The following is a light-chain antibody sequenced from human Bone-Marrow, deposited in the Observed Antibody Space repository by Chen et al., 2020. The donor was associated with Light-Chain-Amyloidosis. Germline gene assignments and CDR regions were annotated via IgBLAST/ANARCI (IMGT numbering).Light chain of an antibody. CDR1: QDVSSW. CDR3: QQTNTFPLS. J-gene: IGKJ4*01. V-gene: IGKV1-12*01. Sequence: DIQMTQSPSSVSASVGDRVAITCRASQDVSSWLAWYQQRPGKAPTLLISTAASLQSGVPSRFSGSGAGTDFTLTISSLQLEDFATYYCQQTNTFPLSVGRGTRVEIK. CDR2: TAA.